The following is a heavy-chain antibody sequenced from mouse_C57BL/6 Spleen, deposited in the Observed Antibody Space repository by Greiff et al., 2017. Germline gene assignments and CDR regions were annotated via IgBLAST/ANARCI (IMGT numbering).Heavy chain of an antibody. CDR1: GYTFTDYA. J-gene: IGHJ1*03. CDR2: ISTYYGDA. V-gene: IGHV1-67*01. CDR3: ARILSYYGSSYGYFDV. D-gene: IGHD1-1*01. Sequence: QVQLKQSGPELVRPGVSVKISCKGSGYTFTDYAMHWVKQSHAKSLEWIGVISTYYGDASYNQKFKDKATMTVDKSSSTAYMELARLTSEDSAVYYCARILSYYGSSYGYFDVWGTGTTVTVSS.